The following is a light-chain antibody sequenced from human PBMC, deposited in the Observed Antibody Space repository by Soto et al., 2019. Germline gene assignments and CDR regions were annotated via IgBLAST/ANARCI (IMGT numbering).Light chain of an antibody. J-gene: IGKJ2*01. Sequence: NVLTQSPGTLSLSPGERATLSCRASQSVTNNFFAWYQQRPGQAPRLLIYGISNRATGIPDRFSGSGSGTEFTLTISRLEPEDFVVYYCQQYITLPHTFGQGTKLEVK. V-gene: IGKV3-20*01. CDR1: QSVTNNF. CDR3: QQYITLPHT. CDR2: GIS.